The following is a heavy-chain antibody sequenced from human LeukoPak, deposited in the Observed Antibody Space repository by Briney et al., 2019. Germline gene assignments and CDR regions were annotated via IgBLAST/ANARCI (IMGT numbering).Heavy chain of an antibody. Sequence: GGSLRLSCAASGFTFSRYWMSWVRQAPGKGLEWVAVIAYDGNNTYYGDSVRGRFTISRDNSKKMVYLEMNSLRVEDTAVYYCAKTGMLRRVGYLDVWGKGTAVIVSS. CDR1: GFTFSRYW. CDR3: AKTGMLRRVGYLDV. V-gene: IGHV3-30*18. J-gene: IGHJ6*04. D-gene: IGHD1-1*01. CDR2: IAYDGNNT.